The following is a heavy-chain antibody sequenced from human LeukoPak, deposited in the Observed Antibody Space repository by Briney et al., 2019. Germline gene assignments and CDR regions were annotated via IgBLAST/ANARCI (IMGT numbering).Heavy chain of an antibody. CDR2: ISSSGSYI. Sequence: GGSLRLSCAASGFTLSSYSMSWVRQAPGKGLEWVSSISSSGSYIYYGDSVKGRFIISRDNAKNSVYLQMNSLRAEDTAVYYCARDFYSSSWSYWGQGNLVTVSS. CDR1: GFTLSSYS. J-gene: IGHJ4*02. V-gene: IGHV3-21*01. D-gene: IGHD6-13*01. CDR3: ARDFYSSSWSY.